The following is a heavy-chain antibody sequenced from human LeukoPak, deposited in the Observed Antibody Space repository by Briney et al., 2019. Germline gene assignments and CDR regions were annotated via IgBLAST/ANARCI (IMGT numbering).Heavy chain of an antibody. V-gene: IGHV1-69*05. CDR1: GGTFSSYA. Sequence: SVKVSCKASGGTFSSYAISWVRQAPGQGLEWMGGIIPIFGTANYAQKFQGRVTTTTDESTSTAYMELSSLRSEDTAVYYCAKFDYDFWSGSSGDKAWFDPWGQGTLVTVSS. CDR3: AKFDYDFWSGSSGDKAWFDP. D-gene: IGHD3-3*01. CDR2: IIPIFGTA. J-gene: IGHJ5*02.